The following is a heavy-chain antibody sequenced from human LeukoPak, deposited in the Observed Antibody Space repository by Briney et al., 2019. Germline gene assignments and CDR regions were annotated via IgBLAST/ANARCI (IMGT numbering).Heavy chain of an antibody. CDR3: ARGWGYCTNGVCYNDWYFDL. Sequence: SETLSLTCTVSGGSISSYYWSWIRQPAGKGLEWIGRIYTSGSTNYNPSLKSRVTMSVDTSKNQFSLKLSSVTAADTAVYYCARGWGYCTNGVCYNDWYFDLWGQGTLVTVSS. CDR2: IYTSGST. V-gene: IGHV4-4*07. J-gene: IGHJ2*01. CDR1: GGSISSYY. D-gene: IGHD2-8*01.